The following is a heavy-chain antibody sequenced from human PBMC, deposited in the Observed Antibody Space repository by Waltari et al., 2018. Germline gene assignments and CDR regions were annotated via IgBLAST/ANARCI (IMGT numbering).Heavy chain of an antibody. Sequence: EVQLVESGGGLVQPGGSLRLSCTTSGFTFGAHALSWFRQAPGKGLEWVGFIRSKIYGGTVDYAASVKGRFTVSRDDSKSIAYLQMDSLKTEDTAVYYCSRVSASGDGMDVWGQGTTVTVSS. V-gene: IGHV3-49*03. CDR3: SRVSASGDGMDV. D-gene: IGHD3-16*01. CDR2: IRSKIYGGTV. CDR1: GFTFGAHA. J-gene: IGHJ6*02.